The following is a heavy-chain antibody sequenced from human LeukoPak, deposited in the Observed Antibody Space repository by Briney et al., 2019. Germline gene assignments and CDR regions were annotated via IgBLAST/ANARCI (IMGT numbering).Heavy chain of an antibody. V-gene: IGHV1-2*02. J-gene: IGHJ5*02. CDR2: IDPNSGGT. CDR3: ATPSSSSWYGFDP. Sequence: ASVKVSCKTSGYTFTGYYIHWVRQAPGQGREWMGWIDPNSGGTNYAQKFQGRVTMTRDTSISTAYMELSRLTSADTAVYRCATPSSSSWYGFDPWGQGTLVTVSS. CDR1: GYTFTGYY. D-gene: IGHD6-13*01.